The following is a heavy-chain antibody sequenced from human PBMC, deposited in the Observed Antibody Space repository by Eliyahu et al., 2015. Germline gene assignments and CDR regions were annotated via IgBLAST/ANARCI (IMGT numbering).Heavy chain of an antibody. CDR3: ARDVSVWFGDTQSRWFDP. V-gene: IGHV4-4*07. CDR2: IYTSGST. Sequence: QVQLQESGPGLVKPSETLSLTCTVSGGSIXSYYWSWIRQPAGKGLEWIGRIYTSGSTNYNPXLKSRVTMSVDTSKNQFSLKLSSVTAADTAVYYCARDVSVWFGDTQSRWFDPWGQGTLVTVSS. D-gene: IGHD3-10*01. J-gene: IGHJ5*02. CDR1: GGSIXSYY.